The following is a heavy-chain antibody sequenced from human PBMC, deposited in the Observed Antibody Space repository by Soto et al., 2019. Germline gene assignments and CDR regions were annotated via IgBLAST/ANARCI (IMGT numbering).Heavy chain of an antibody. CDR3: ARDKPHNWFDP. CDR2: TNNDGSDT. CDR1: GFTFSDYW. Sequence: EAQLVESGGGLVQPGGSLRLSCAATGFTFSDYWMHWVRQVPGKGLVWVSRTNNDGSDTTYADSVKGRFTVSRDNAKNTLFLQMNSLRVEDTAVYYCARDKPHNWFDPWGQGTLVTVSS. V-gene: IGHV3-74*01. J-gene: IGHJ5*02.